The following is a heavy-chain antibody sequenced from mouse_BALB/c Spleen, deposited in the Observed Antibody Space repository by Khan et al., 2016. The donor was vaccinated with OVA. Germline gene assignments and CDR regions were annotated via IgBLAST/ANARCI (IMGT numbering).Heavy chain of an antibody. CDR1: GFSLTTYG. V-gene: IGHV2-2*02. D-gene: IGHD2-4*01. J-gene: IGHJ3*01. CDR2: IWSGGTK. CDR3: ARNDDYDEGVTY. Sequence: QMQLEESGPGLVQPSQSLSITCTVSGFSLTTYGVHWVRQSPGKGLEWLGVIWSGGTKDYSAAFISRLSITKDNSKSQVFFKMNSLQANDTAIYYCARNDDYDEGVTYWGQGTLVTVSA.